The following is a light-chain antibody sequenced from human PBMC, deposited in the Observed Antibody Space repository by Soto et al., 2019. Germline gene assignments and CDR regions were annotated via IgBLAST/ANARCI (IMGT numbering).Light chain of an antibody. CDR3: QQYDSSPWT. CDR1: QSVSSSF. V-gene: IGKV3-20*01. CDR2: GAS. Sequence: EIVLTQSPGTLSLSPGERATLSCRASQSVSSSFLAWYQQKPGQAPRLLIYGASSRATCIPDRFSGSGSGTDFPLTISRLEPEDFAVYYCQQYDSSPWTFGQGTKVEIK. J-gene: IGKJ1*01.